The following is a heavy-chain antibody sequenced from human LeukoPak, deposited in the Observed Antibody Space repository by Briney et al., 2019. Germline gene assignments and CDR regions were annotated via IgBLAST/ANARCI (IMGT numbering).Heavy chain of an antibody. J-gene: IGHJ4*02. Sequence: PGGSLRLSCAASGFTFSSYAMSWVRQAPGKGLEWVSAISGSGGSTYYADSVKGRFTISRDNSKNTLYLHMNSLIAEDTAVYYCANSPDGAFDYWGQGTLVTVSS. V-gene: IGHV3-23*01. CDR3: ANSPDGAFDY. CDR1: GFTFSSYA. CDR2: ISGSGGST.